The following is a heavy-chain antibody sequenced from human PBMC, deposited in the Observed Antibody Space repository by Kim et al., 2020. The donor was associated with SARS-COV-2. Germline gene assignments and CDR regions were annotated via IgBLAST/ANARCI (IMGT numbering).Heavy chain of an antibody. CDR1: GGSLSSSSYY. CDR2: IYYSGST. J-gene: IGHJ6*02. CDR3: ARDLFWQQLSFGELEDGMDV. Sequence: SETLSLTCTVSGGSLSSSSYYWGWIRQPPGKGLEWIGSIYYSGSTYYNPSLKSRVTISVDPSKNQFSLKLSSVTAPDTAVYYCARDLFWQQLSFGELEDGMDVWGQGTTVTVSS. V-gene: IGHV4-39*07. D-gene: IGHD3-10*01.